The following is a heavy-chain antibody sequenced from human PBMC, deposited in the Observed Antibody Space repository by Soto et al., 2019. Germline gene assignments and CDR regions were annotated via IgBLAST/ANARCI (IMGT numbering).Heavy chain of an antibody. V-gene: IGHV3-23*01. CDR2: ISGSGDST. CDR3: ASRSSGWYFDY. Sequence: EVQLLEPGGGLVQPGGSLRLSCAASGFTFSSYAMNWVRQAPGKGLEWVSVISGSGDSTYYADSVKGRFTISRDNSKNTLYLQMNSLRAEDTAVYYCASRSSGWYFDYWGQGTLITVSS. J-gene: IGHJ4*02. CDR1: GFTFSSYA. D-gene: IGHD6-19*01.